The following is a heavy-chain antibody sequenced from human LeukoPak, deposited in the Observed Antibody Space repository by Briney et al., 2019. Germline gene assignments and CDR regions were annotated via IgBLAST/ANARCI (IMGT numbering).Heavy chain of an antibody. CDR3: AKEKCYDFWSGYSCFSNAFDI. Sequence: PGGSLRLSCAASGFTFSSYWMSWVRQAPGKGLEWVSAISGSGGSTYYADSVKGRFTISRDNSKNTLYLQMNSLRAEDTAVYYCAKEKCYDFWSGYSCFSNAFDIWGQGTMVTVSS. D-gene: IGHD3-3*01. CDR1: GFTFSSYW. J-gene: IGHJ3*02. V-gene: IGHV3-23*01. CDR2: ISGSGGST.